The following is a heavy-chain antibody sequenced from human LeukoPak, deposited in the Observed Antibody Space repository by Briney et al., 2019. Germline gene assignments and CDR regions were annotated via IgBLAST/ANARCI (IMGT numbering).Heavy chain of an antibody. Sequence: SETLSLTCTVSGGSISSYYWSWIRQPPGKGLEWIGYIYYSGSTNYNPSLKSRVTISVDTSKNQFSLKLSSVTAADTAVYYCARAPWFGELFAAFDIWGQGTMVTVSS. V-gene: IGHV4-59*01. CDR2: IYYSGST. J-gene: IGHJ3*02. CDR1: GGSISSYY. D-gene: IGHD3-10*01. CDR3: ARAPWFGELFAAFDI.